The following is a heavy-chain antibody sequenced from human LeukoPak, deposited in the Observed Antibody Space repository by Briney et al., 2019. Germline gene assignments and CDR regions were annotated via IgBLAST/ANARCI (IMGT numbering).Heavy chain of an antibody. J-gene: IGHJ5*02. V-gene: IGHV3-21*01. CDR2: ISSSSSYI. D-gene: IGHD6-13*01. CDR3: ARPPSSWQQNWFDP. CDR1: GFTFSSYS. Sequence: GGSLRLSCAASGFTFSSYSMNWVRQAPGKGLEWVSSISSSSSYIYYADSVKGRFTISRDNAKNSLYLQMNSLRAEDTAVYYCARPPSSWQQNWFDPWGQGTLVTVSS.